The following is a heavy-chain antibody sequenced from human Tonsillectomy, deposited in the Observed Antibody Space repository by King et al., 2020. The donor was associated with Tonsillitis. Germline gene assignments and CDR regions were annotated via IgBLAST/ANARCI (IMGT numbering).Heavy chain of an antibody. D-gene: IGHD2-15*01. CDR3: AGLNRWWYFDL. J-gene: IGHJ2*01. CDR2: IYYSGST. CDR1: GGSISSSSYY. V-gene: IGHV4-39*01. Sequence: LQLQESGPGLVKPSETLSLTCTVSGGSISSSSYYWGWIRQPPGKGLEWIGSIYYSGSTYYNPSLKSRVTISVDTAKNQFSLKLSSVTAADTAVYYCAGLNRWWYFDLWGRGTLVTVSS.